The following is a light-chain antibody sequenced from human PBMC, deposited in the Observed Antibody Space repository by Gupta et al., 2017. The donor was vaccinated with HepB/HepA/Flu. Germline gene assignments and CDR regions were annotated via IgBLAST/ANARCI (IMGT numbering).Light chain of an antibody. Sequence: QAGLTQPPPASKDLRQTATLTCTGNNNDVGNKGAAWLQQHQGHPPKLLSYRNNNRPSGISERFSASRSGNTASLTITGLQPEDEADYYCSAWDFSLSSWVFGGGTKLTVL. CDR2: RNN. J-gene: IGLJ3*02. CDR3: SAWDFSLSSWV. CDR1: NNDVGNKG. V-gene: IGLV10-54*04.